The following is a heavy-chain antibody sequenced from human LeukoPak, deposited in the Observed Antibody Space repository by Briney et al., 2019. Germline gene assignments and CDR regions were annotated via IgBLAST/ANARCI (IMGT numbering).Heavy chain of an antibody. Sequence: SETLSLTCTVSGASISNYYWNWIRQPPGKGLEWIGYIYFSGNTNYNPSLKSRAATSVDTSKNQFSLNLSSVAAADTAVYYCARGWDGYTLSLDYWGQGTLVTVSS. J-gene: IGHJ4*02. D-gene: IGHD5-24*01. CDR2: IYFSGNT. V-gene: IGHV4-59*01. CDR3: ARGWDGYTLSLDY. CDR1: GASISNYY.